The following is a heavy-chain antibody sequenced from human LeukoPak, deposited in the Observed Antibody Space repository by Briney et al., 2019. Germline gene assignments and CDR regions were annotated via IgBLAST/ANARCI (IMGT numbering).Heavy chain of an antibody. V-gene: IGHV4-39*07. CDR3: ASDYYDSSGYYFYYFDY. CDR2: IYYSGST. J-gene: IGHJ4*02. Sequence: KPSETLSLTCTVSGGSISSSSYYWGWIRQPPGKGLEWIGSIYYSGSTYYNPSLKSRVTISVDTSKNQFSLKLSSVTAADTAVYYCASDYYDSSGYYFYYFDYWGQGTLVTVSS. D-gene: IGHD3-22*01. CDR1: GGSISSSSYY.